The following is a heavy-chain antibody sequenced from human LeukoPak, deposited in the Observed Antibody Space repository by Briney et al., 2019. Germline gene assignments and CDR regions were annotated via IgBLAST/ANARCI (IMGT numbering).Heavy chain of an antibody. V-gene: IGHV3-74*01. CDR3: ASPRNSGSYSHFQH. CDR1: GFTFDDYA. J-gene: IGHJ1*01. CDR2: INSDGSST. D-gene: IGHD1-26*01. Sequence: PGGSLRLSCAASGFTFDDYAMHWVREAPGKGLVWVSRINSDGSSTSYADSVKGRFTISRDNAKNTLYLQMNSLRAEDTAVYYCASPRNSGSYSHFQHWGQGTLVTVSS.